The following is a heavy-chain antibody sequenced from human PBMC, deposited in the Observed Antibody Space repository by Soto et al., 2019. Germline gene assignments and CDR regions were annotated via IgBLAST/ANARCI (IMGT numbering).Heavy chain of an antibody. V-gene: IGHV4-30-4*01. CDR2: IYYSGST. D-gene: IGHD3-22*01. CDR1: GGSISSGDYY. J-gene: IGHJ3*02. Sequence: SETLSLTCTVSGGSISSGDYYWSWIRQPPGKGLEWIGYIYYSGSTYYNPSLKSRVTVSVDTSKNQFSLKLSSVTAADTAVYYCARFSITMIVADAFDIWGQGTMVT. CDR3: ARFSITMIVADAFDI.